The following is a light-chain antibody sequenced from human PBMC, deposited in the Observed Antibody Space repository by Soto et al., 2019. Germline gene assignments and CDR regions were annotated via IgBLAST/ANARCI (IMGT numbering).Light chain of an antibody. CDR1: QCISRS. Sequence: DIQMTQSPSTLPASVGDRVTITCRASQCISRSLAWYQQKPGKAPSLLIYDASSLEGGVPSRFSGSGFGTEFTLTITNLQPAVFATYYCQQYSDFLISFGPGTTVDFK. CDR3: QQYSDFLIS. J-gene: IGKJ3*01. CDR2: DAS. V-gene: IGKV1-5*01.